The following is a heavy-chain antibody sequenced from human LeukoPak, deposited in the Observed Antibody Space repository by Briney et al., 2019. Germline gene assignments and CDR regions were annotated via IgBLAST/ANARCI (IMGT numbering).Heavy chain of an antibody. V-gene: IGHV3-48*03. J-gene: IGHJ4*02. Sequence: GGSLRLSCADSGFTLSSYEMNWVRQAPGKGLEWVSYISSSGSTIYYADSVKGRFTISRDNAKNSLYLQMNSLRAEDTAVYYCARTRDGDYGGRYFDYWGQGTLVTVSS. D-gene: IGHD4-17*01. CDR2: ISSSGSTI. CDR3: ARTRDGDYGGRYFDY. CDR1: GFTLSSYE.